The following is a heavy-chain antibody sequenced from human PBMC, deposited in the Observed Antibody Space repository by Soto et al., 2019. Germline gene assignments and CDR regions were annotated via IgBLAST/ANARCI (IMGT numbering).Heavy chain of an antibody. CDR3: ARDSSYGSGSYYPLAAFDI. CDR2: ISSSGSTI. D-gene: IGHD3-10*01. CDR1: GFTFSDYY. V-gene: IGHV3-11*01. J-gene: IGHJ3*02. Sequence: PGGSRRLSCAASGFTFSDYYMSWIRQAPGKGLEWVSYISSSGSTIYYADSVKGRFTISRDNAKNSLYLQMNSLRAEDTAVYYCARDSSYGSGSYYPLAAFDIWGQGTMVTVSS.